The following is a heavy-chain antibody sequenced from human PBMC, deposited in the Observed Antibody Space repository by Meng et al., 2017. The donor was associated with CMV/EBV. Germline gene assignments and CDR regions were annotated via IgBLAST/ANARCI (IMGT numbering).Heavy chain of an antibody. CDR3: AKVVSWEPHFDY. J-gene: IGHJ4*02. Sequence: SRAASGFTFSSYGMHWVRQAPGKGLEWVAFIRYDGSNKYYADSVKGRFTISRDNSKNTLYLQMNSLRAEDTAVYYCAKVVSWEPHFDYWGQGTLVTVSS. CDR2: IRYDGSNK. CDR1: GFTFSSYG. D-gene: IGHD1-26*01. V-gene: IGHV3-30*02.